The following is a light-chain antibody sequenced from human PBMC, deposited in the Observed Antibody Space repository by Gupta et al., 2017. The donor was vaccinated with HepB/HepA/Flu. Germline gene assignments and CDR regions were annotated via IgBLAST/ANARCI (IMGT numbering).Light chain of an antibody. CDR1: QSIRTN. Sequence: DIVMTQSPATLSVSPGEGAILSCRASQSIRTNLAWYQQKPGQAPRLLIYGATNRATGIPARFSGSGSGTDFTLTISSLQSEDFAVYYCQQYDDWPRLTFGGGTKVQIK. V-gene: IGKV3-15*01. CDR2: GAT. J-gene: IGKJ4*01. CDR3: QQYDDWPRLT.